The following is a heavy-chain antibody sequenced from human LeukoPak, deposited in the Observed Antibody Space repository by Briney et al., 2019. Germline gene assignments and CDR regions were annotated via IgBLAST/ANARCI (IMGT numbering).Heavy chain of an antibody. D-gene: IGHD3-16*02. V-gene: IGHV7-4-1*02. J-gene: IGHJ3*02. Sequence: ASVKFSCKASGYTFTTYAMNWVRQAPGQGLEWMGWINTNTGNPTYAQGFTGRIVFSLDTSVSTAYLQISSLKAEDTAVYYCMNRGAFDIWGQGTMVTVSS. CDR2: INTNTGNP. CDR1: GYTFTTYA. CDR3: MNRGAFDI.